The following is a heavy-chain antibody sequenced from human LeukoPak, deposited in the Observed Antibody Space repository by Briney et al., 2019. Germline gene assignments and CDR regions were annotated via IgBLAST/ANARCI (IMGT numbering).Heavy chain of an antibody. J-gene: IGHJ5*02. V-gene: IGHV1-46*01. D-gene: IGHD2-2*01. CDR3: AREARTYQLLYTWFDP. Sequence: ASVTVSCKASGYTFTSYYMHWVRQAPGQGLEWMGIINPSGGSTSYAQKFQGRVTMTRDTSTSTVYMELSSLRSEDTAVYYCAREARTYQLLYTWFDPWGQGTLVTVSS. CDR1: GYTFTSYY. CDR2: INPSGGST.